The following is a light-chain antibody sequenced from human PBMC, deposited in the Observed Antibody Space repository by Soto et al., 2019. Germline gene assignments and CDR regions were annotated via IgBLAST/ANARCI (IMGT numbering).Light chain of an antibody. J-gene: IGKJ3*01. CDR3: QQRTNRPPGVT. CDR1: QSVSSY. V-gene: IGKV3-11*01. Sequence: EIVLTQSPATLSLSPGERATLSCRASQSVSSYLAWYQQKPGQAPRLLIYDASNRATGIPARFSGSGSGTAFPLTISSLEHEDFAVYYCQQRTNRPPGVTFGPGTKVDIK. CDR2: DAS.